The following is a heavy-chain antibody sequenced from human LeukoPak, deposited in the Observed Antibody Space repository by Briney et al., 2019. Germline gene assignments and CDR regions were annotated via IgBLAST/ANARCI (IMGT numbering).Heavy chain of an antibody. D-gene: IGHD4-17*01. CDR1: GGSFSGYY. J-gene: IGHJ4*02. CDR2: INHSGST. V-gene: IGHV4-34*01. CDR3: ARWDYGDYDLVDY. Sequence: SETLSLTCAVYGGSFSGYYWSWIRQPPGKGLEWIGEINHSGSTNYNPSLKSRVTISVDTSKNQFSLKLSSVTAVDTAVYYCARWDYGDYDLVDYWGQGTLVTVSS.